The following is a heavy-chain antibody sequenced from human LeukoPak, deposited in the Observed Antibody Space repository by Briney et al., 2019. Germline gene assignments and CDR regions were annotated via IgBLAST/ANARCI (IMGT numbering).Heavy chain of an antibody. CDR1: GFTFNIYA. V-gene: IGHV3-23*01. D-gene: IGHD3-22*01. CDR2: ITSIGDAT. CDR3: AKDRPNYHESNGHYYRLNGDS. J-gene: IGHJ5*01. Sequence: GGSLRLSCAASGFTFNIYAMSWVRQAPGKGLEWVSSITSIGDATFHADSEKDRFTISRDNSKSTLYLQMSRLRVEDTAVYYCAKDRPNYHESNGHYYRLNGDSWGQGTLDTVSS.